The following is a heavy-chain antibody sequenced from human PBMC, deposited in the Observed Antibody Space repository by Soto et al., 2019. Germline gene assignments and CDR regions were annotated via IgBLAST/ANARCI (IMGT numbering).Heavy chain of an antibody. CDR2: INYSGST. Sequence: LSLTCGVSGGSFGSSAYYWGWIRQAPGKGLEWIGSINYSGSTYYNPSLKSRVTISVDTSRNQFSLKLSSVTAADTALYYCSRRAPEGFDPWGQGTLVTVSS. CDR3: SRRAPEGFDP. J-gene: IGHJ5*02. V-gene: IGHV4-39*01. CDR1: GGSFGSSAYY.